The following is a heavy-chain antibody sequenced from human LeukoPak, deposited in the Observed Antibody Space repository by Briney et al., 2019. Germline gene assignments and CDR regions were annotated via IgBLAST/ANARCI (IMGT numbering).Heavy chain of an antibody. CDR3: ARDQGGVGY. J-gene: IGHJ4*02. V-gene: IGHV3-23*01. CDR1: GFSFSSHG. Sequence: GGSLRLSCAASGFSFSSHGMSWVRQAPGKGLEWVSGIIGGAGSTYYADSVKGRFTISRDNAKNSLYLQMNSLRAEDTAVYYCARDQGGVGYWGQGTLVTVSS. D-gene: IGHD3-16*01. CDR2: IIGGAGST.